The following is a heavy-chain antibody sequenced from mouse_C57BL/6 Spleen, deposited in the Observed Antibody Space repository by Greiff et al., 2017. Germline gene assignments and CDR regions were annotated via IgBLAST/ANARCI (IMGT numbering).Heavy chain of an antibody. V-gene: IGHV1-78*01. D-gene: IGHD1-1*01. CDR2: IYPRDGST. CDR1: GYTFTDHT. J-gene: IGHJ2*01. CDR3: ARWAVITTVVAHYFDY. Sequence: VQGVESDAELVKPGASVKISCKVSGYTFTDHTIHWMKQRPEQGLEWIGYIYPRDGSTKYNEKFKGKATLTADKSSSTAYMQLNSLTSEDSAVYFCARWAVITTVVAHYFDYWGQGTTLTVSS.